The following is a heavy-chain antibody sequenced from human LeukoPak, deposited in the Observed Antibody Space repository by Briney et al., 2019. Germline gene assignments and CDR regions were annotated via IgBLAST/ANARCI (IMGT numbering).Heavy chain of an antibody. CDR1: GYTFTIYG. CDR2: ISAYNGNT. V-gene: IGHV1-18*01. CDR3: ARDYIFDYYDSSGSSYYFDY. Sequence: ASVTVSCTASGYTFTIYGISWVRQAPGQGLEWMGWISAYNGNTNYAQKLQGRVTMTTDTSTSTAYMELRSLRSDDTAVFYCARDYIFDYYDSSGSSYYFDYWGQGTLVTVSS. J-gene: IGHJ4*02. D-gene: IGHD3-22*01.